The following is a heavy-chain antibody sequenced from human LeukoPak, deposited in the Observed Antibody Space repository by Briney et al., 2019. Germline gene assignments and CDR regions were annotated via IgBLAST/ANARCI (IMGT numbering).Heavy chain of an antibody. CDR1: GFTFSSYG. CDR2: ISYDGSNK. Sequence: GGSLRLSCAASGFTFSSYGMHWVRQAPGKGLEWVAVISYDGSNKYYADSVKGRFTISRDNSKTTVFLQMNSLSPEDTALYYCARRRIPGRESEAFDIWGQGTMVTVSS. D-gene: IGHD1-26*01. J-gene: IGHJ3*02. V-gene: IGHV3-30*03. CDR3: ARRRIPGRESEAFDI.